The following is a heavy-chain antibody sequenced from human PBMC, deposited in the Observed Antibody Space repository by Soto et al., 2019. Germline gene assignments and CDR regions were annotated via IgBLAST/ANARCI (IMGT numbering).Heavy chain of an antibody. CDR1: GGSISSGGYY. D-gene: IGHD3-10*01. CDR3: SRRAGSGSSDLTYYYYYMDV. J-gene: IGHJ6*03. Sequence: PSETLSLTCTVSGGSISSGGYYWSWIRQPPGKGLEWIGYIFYSGSTNYNPSLKSRVTISVDTSKNQFSLKLSSVTAADTAVYFFSRRAGSGSSDLTYYYYYMDVWGKGTTVTVSS. V-gene: IGHV4-61*08. CDR2: IFYSGST.